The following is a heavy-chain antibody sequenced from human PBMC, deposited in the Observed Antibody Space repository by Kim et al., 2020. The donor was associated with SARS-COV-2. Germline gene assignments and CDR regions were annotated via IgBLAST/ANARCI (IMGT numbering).Heavy chain of an antibody. Sequence: GGSLRLSCAASGFTFDDYTMHWVRQAPGKGLEWVSLISWDGGSTYYADSVKGRFTISRDNSKNSLYLQMNSLRTEDTALYYCAKAHSMRYPKLLDYWGQGTLVTVSS. CDR2: ISWDGGST. D-gene: IGHD1-7*01. J-gene: IGHJ4*02. CDR1: GFTFDDYT. CDR3: AKAHSMRYPKLLDY. V-gene: IGHV3-43*01.